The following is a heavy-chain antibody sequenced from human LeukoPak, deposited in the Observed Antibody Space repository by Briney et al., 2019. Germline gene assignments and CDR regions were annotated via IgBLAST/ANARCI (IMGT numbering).Heavy chain of an antibody. J-gene: IGHJ1*01. CDR3: ATPAAGPRAEYSQH. CDR1: GFTFSSYS. CDR2: ISDISTYI. Sequence: GGSLRLSCAASGFTFSSYSMNWVRQAPGKGLEWVSSISDISTYIYSADSVKGRFTTSRDNAKNSLYLQMNSLRAEDTAVYYCATPAAGPRAEYSQHWGQGTLVTVSS. D-gene: IGHD6-13*01. V-gene: IGHV3-21*01.